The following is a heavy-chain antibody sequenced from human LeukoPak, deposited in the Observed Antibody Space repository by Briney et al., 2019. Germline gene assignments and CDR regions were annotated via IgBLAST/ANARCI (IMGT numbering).Heavy chain of an antibody. J-gene: IGHJ4*02. CDR3: AKLLRGVVVPYFDY. CDR1: GFTFVSNA. D-gene: IGHD3-10*01. Sequence: PGGSLRLSCAASGFTFVSNAMSWVRQAPGKGLEWVSAISGSGDRTHYADSVKGRFTVSRDTSKSTLFLQMNSLRAEDTAVYYCAKLLRGVVVPYFDYWGQGTLVIVSS. V-gene: IGHV3-23*01. CDR2: ISGSGDRT.